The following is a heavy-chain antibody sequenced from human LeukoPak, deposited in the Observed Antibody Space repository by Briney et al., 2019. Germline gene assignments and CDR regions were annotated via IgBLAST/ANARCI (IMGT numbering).Heavy chain of an antibody. V-gene: IGHV4-39*01. CDR1: GGSISSSSYY. J-gene: IGHJ4*02. CDR2: IYYSGST. CDR3: ARYCSGGSCYLGGFDY. D-gene: IGHD2-15*01. Sequence: TSQTLSLTCTVSGGSISSSSYYWGWIRQPPGKGLEWIGSIYYSGSTYYNPSLKSRVTISVDTSKNQFSLKLSSVTAADTAVYYCARYCSGGSCYLGGFDYWGQGTLVTVSS.